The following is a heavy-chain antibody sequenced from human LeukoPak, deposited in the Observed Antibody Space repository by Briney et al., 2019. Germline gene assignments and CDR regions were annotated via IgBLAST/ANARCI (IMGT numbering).Heavy chain of an antibody. CDR1: GYTFTSYD. CDR3: ARGRKYSYGKAPFDY. Sequence: ASVKVSCKASGYTFTSYDVNWVRQATGQGLEWMGWMNPNSGNTGYAQKFQGRVTMTRNTSISTAYMELSSLRSDDTAVYYCARGRKYSYGKAPFDYWGQGTLVTVSS. D-gene: IGHD5-18*01. CDR2: MNPNSGNT. V-gene: IGHV1-8*01. J-gene: IGHJ4*02.